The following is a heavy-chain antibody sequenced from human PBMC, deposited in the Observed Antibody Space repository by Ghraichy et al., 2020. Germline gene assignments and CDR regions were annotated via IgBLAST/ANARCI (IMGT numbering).Heavy chain of an antibody. CDR3: ARARRSGSYYFDY. V-gene: IGHV4-30-4*07. D-gene: IGHD3-10*01. J-gene: IGHJ4*02. CDR1: GGSISSGGYS. CDR2: IYYSGST. Sequence: SLNISCAVSGGSISSGGYSWSWIRQPPGKGLEWIGYIYYSGSTYYNPSLKSRVTISVDTSKNQFSLKLSSVTAADTAVYYCARARRSGSYYFDYWGQGTLVTVSS.